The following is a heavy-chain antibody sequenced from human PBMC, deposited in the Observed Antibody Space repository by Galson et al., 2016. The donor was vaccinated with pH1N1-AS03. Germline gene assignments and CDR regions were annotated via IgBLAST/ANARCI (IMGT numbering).Heavy chain of an antibody. CDR3: ARLRVVVVPAALGGSDYFDS. CDR2: IYSGGIT. J-gene: IGHJ4*02. D-gene: IGHD2-2*01. Sequence: SLRLSCAASGFTVISNYMSWVRQAPGKGLEWVSVIYSGGITYYADSVKGRFTISRDSSKNTLYLQVNRLRDEDTAVYYCARLRVVVVPAALGGSDYFDSWGQGTLVTVSS. V-gene: IGHV3-53*01. CDR1: GFTVISNY.